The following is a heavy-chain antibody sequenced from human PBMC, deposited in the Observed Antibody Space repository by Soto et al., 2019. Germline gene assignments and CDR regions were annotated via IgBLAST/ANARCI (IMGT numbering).Heavy chain of an antibody. Sequence: SETQSHTCTVSGGSISSGGYYWSWIRQHPGKGLEWIGYIYYSGSTYYNPSLKSRVTISVDTSKNQFSLKLSSVTAADTAVYYCARVDWNHHAYNWFDPWGQGTLVTVSS. CDR3: ARVDWNHHAYNWFDP. CDR2: IYYSGST. CDR1: GGSISSGGYY. J-gene: IGHJ5*02. D-gene: IGHD1-1*01. V-gene: IGHV4-31*03.